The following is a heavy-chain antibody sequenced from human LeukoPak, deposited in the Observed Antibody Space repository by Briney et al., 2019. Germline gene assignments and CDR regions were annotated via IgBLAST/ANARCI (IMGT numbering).Heavy chain of an antibody. CDR2: MNQDGSAI. V-gene: IGHV3-7*01. J-gene: IGHJ4*02. Sequence: GGFLRLSCAASGLTFSRHWMSWVRQAPGKGLERVAHMNQDGSAIYSIDSVKGRFTISRDNDKNSLYLHMSGLTVADTAVYYCARAVPGHPDDYFDHWGQGTLVTVSS. D-gene: IGHD6-19*01. CDR1: GLTFSRHW. CDR3: ARAVPGHPDDYFDH.